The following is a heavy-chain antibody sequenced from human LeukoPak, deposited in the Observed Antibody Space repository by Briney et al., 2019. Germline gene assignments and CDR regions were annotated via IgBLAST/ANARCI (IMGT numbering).Heavy chain of an antibody. CDR2: IYYSGST. D-gene: IGHD3-10*01. Sequence: SETLSLTCTVSGGSISSSSYYWGWIRQPPGKGLEWIGYIYYSGSTNYNPSLKSRVTIPVDTSKNQFSLKLSSVTAADTAVYYCARAGSVGWFGELGSWSDAFDIWGQGTMVTVSS. CDR1: GGSISSSSYY. V-gene: IGHV4-61*05. J-gene: IGHJ3*02. CDR3: ARAGSVGWFGELGSWSDAFDI.